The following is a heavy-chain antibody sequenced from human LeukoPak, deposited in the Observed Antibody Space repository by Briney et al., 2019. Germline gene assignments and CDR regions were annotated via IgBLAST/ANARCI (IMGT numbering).Heavy chain of an antibody. D-gene: IGHD3-22*01. Sequence: ASVKVSCKASGYTFTSYYMHWVRQAPGQGLEWMGIINPSGDSTSYAQKFQGRVTMTRDTSTSTVYMELSSLRSEDTAVYYCARASSGYYCFDYWGQGTLVTVSS. CDR3: ARASSGYYCFDY. CDR1: GYTFTSYY. J-gene: IGHJ4*02. V-gene: IGHV1-46*01. CDR2: INPSGDST.